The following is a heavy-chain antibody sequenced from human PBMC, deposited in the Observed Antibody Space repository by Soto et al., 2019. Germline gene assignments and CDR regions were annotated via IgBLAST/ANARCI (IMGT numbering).Heavy chain of an antibody. CDR2: INHSGNT. J-gene: IGHJ6*03. CDR3: ASQGLPHFDWSHTPLYYLHV. Sequence: GKGLEWIGEINHSGNTNYNPSLKSRVTISVDKSKNQFSLKLSSVTAADTAVYYCASQGLPHFDWSHTPLYYLHVWGNGPTVTAS. D-gene: IGHD3-9*01. V-gene: IGHV4-34*01.